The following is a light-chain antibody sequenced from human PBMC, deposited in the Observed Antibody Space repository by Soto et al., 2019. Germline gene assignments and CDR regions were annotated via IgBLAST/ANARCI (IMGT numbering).Light chain of an antibody. V-gene: IGKV3-11*01. CDR3: QQRSNWPLT. CDR2: DAS. Sequence: EIVLTQSPATLSLSPGERATLSCRASQSVSSDLDWYQQKPGQAPRLLIYDASNRATGIPARFSGSGSGTDFTLTISSLEPEDFAVYYCQQRSNWPLTFGGGTKVEIK. CDR1: QSVSSD. J-gene: IGKJ4*01.